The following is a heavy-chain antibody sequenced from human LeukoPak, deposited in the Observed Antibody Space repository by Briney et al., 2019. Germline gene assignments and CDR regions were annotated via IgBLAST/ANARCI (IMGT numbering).Heavy chain of an antibody. J-gene: IGHJ4*02. CDR2: INPSGGRI. V-gene: IGHV1-46*01. D-gene: IGHD4-23*01. CDR3: ARDRTNTVDPFDY. CDR1: GYTFTSYY. Sequence: ASVKFSCKASGYTFTSYYMHWVRQAPGQGLEWMGMINPSGGRINYAQNFQGRVTMTRDTSTSTVYMELSSLRSEDTAVYYCARDRTNTVDPFDYWGQGTLVTVSS.